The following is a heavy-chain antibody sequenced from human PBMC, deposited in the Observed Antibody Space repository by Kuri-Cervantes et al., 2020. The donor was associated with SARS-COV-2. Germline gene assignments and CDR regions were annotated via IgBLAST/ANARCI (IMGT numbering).Heavy chain of an antibody. V-gene: IGHV3-30-3*01. CDR1: GFTFSSYA. Sequence: GESLKISCAASGFTFSSYAMHWVRQAPGKGLEWVAVISYDGSNKYYADSVKGRFTISRDNSKNTLYLQMNSLRAEDTAVHYCASTSGSTVTPLLLAFDIWGQGTMVTVS. D-gene: IGHD4-17*01. J-gene: IGHJ3*02. CDR2: ISYDGSNK. CDR3: ASTSGSTVTPLLLAFDI.